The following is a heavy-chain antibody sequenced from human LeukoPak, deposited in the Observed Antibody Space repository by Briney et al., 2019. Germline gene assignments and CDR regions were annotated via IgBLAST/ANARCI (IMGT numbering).Heavy chain of an antibody. D-gene: IGHD4-23*01. CDR2: ISAYNGNT. V-gene: IGHV1-18*01. CDR3: ARDPGDYGGNSVNWFDP. J-gene: IGHJ5*02. Sequence: GASVKVSCKASGYTFTSYGISWVRQAPGQGLEWMGWISAYNGNTNYAQKLQGGVTMTTDTSTSTAYMELRSLRSDDTAVYYCARDPGDYGGNSVNWFDPWGQGTLVTVSS. CDR1: GYTFTSYG.